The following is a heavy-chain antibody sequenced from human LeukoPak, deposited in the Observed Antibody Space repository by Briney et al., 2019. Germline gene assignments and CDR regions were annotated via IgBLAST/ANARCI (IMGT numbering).Heavy chain of an antibody. V-gene: IGHV3-74*01. D-gene: IGHD3-9*01. CDR1: GFSFSKYW. J-gene: IGHJ4*02. CDR2: IKEDGTYT. Sequence: GGSLRLSCAASGFSFSKYWMHWVRQTPGEGLVWVARIKEDGTYTSYADSVKGRFTISRDNARNTVFLQMNGLRAEDTAVYYCARDFDMGITPGDDFDFWGQGTLVTASS. CDR3: ARDFDMGITPGDDFDF.